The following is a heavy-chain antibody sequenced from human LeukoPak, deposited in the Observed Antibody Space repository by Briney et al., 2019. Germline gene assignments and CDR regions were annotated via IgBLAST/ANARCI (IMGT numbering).Heavy chain of an antibody. CDR3: ARDCSSTSCYMNYYYGMDV. V-gene: IGHV1-18*01. Sequence: ASVKVSCKASGYTSTSYGISWVRQAPGQGLEWMGWISAYNGNTNHAQKLQGRVTMTTDTSTSTAYMELRSLRSDDTAVYYCARDCSSTSCYMNYYYGMDVWGQGTTVTVSS. D-gene: IGHD2-2*02. CDR1: GYTSTSYG. J-gene: IGHJ6*02. CDR2: ISAYNGNT.